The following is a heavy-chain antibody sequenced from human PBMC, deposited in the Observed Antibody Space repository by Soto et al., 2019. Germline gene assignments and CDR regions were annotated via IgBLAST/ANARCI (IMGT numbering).Heavy chain of an antibody. D-gene: IGHD6-19*01. V-gene: IGHV4-34*01. CDR1: GGSFSGYY. CDR2: INHSGST. CDR3: ARGLRSNAVAGTENYFDY. Sequence: NPSETLSLTCAVYGGSFSGYYWSWIRQPPGKGLEWIGEINHSGSTNYNPPLKSRVTISVDTSKNQFSLKLSSVTAADTAVYYCARGLRSNAVAGTENYFDYWGQGTLVTVSS. J-gene: IGHJ4*02.